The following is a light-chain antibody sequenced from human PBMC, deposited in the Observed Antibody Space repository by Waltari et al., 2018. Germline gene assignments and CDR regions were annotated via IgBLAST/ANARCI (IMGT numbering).Light chain of an antibody. CDR3: QQYYSTLTWT. J-gene: IGKJ1*01. CDR1: QNILYSSNSKNY. Sequence: DIVMTQSPDSLAVSLGERATINCKSSQNILYSSNSKNYLAWYQHKPGQPPKLLIYVASTRESVVPDRFSGSGSETDFTLTISSLQAEDVAVYYCQQYYSTLTWTFGQGTKVEIK. CDR2: VAS. V-gene: IGKV4-1*01.